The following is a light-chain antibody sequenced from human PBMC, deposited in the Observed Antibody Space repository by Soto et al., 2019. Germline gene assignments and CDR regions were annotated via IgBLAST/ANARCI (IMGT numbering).Light chain of an antibody. J-gene: IGKJ4*01. Sequence: DIQMTQSPSSLSASVGDRVIITCRTSQSISNYLNWYQHKPGKAPKVLISAASNLQSGVPSRFSGTGSGTVFTLNISSLQPEDFANYFCQQSYTLSPLTLGGGTKVDIK. CDR2: AAS. V-gene: IGKV1-39*01. CDR3: QQSYTLSPLT. CDR1: QSISNY.